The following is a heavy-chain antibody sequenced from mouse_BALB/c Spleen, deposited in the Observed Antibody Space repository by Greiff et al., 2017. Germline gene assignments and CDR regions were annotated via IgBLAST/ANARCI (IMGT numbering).Heavy chain of an antibody. CDR1: GYTFTDYE. CDR2: IDPETGGT. V-gene: IGHV1-15*01. CDR3: TSTATGAWFAY. D-gene: IGHD1-2*01. J-gene: IGHJ3*01. Sequence: SGAELVRPGASVTLSCKASGYTFTDYEMHWVKQTPVHGLEWIGAIDPETGGTAYNQKFKGKATLTADKSSSTAYMELRSLTSEDSAVYYCTSTATGAWFAYWGQGTLVTVSA.